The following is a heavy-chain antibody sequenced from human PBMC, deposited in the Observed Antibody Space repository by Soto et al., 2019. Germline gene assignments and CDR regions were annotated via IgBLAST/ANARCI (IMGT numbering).Heavy chain of an antibody. D-gene: IGHD3-3*01. CDR1: GYTFTGYY. J-gene: IGHJ6*02. CDR2: INPNSGGT. V-gene: IGHV1-2*02. CDR3: ARQHTRTYYYYGMDV. Sequence: ASVKVSCKASGYTFTGYYMHWVRQAPGQGLEWMGWINPNSGGTNYAQKFQGRVTMTRDTSISTAYMELSRLRSDDTAVYYCARQHTRTYYYYGMDVWGQGTTVTVSS.